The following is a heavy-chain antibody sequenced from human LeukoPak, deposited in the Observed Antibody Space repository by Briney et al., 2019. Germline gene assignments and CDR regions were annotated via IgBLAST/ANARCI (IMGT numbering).Heavy chain of an antibody. J-gene: IGHJ3*02. D-gene: IGHD1-1*01. V-gene: IGHV4-59*01. CDR2: IYYTGST. CDR3: AREGPRGGGNWAHDAFDM. Sequence: SETLSLTCTVSGGSINSYYWSWIRQPPGKGLEWIGCIYYTGSTYYNPSLKSRGTISVDTAKNQLSLKLSSGTAADTAVYYCAREGPRGGGNWAHDAFDMWGQGTMVTVSS. CDR1: GGSINSYY.